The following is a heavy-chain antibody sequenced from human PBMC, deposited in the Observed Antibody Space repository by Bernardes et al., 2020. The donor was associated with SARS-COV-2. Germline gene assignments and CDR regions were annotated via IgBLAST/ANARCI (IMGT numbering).Heavy chain of an antibody. D-gene: IGHD2-2*01. Sequence: SETLSLTCTVSGGSISSYYWSWIRQPPGKGLEWIGYIYYSGSTNYNPSLKSRVTISVDTSKNQFSLKLSSVTAADTAVYYCARDQRRTRGGYYYYGMDVWGQGTTVTVSS. CDR3: ARDQRRTRGGYYYYGMDV. CDR1: GGSISSYY. J-gene: IGHJ6*02. V-gene: IGHV4-59*01. CDR2: IYYSGST.